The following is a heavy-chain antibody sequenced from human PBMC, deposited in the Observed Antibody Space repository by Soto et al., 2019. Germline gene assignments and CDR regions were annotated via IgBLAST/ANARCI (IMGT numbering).Heavy chain of an antibody. J-gene: IGHJ6*02. CDR1: GFTDDDYA. V-gene: IGHV3-9*01. CDR2: ISWNSSKI. Sequence: EVQLVESGGGLVQPGRSLRLYCVASGFTDDDYAMYWVRQAPGKGLEWVSSISWNSSKIDYADSVRGRFTISRDNGKHSLYLQMNSLRTEDTALYYCAKGDYAMDVWGQGTTVTVSS. CDR3: AKGDYAMDV.